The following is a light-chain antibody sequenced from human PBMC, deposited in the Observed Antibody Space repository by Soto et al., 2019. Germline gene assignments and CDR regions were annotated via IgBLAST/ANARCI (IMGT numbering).Light chain of an antibody. CDR2: GAS. V-gene: IGKV3-15*01. CDR3: QQYDKWPPT. Sequence: EIVMTQSPATLSVSPGERTTLSCRASQSVSRILAWYQQKPGQAPRLLIYGASTRATGIPVRFSGSGSGTEFTLSISSLKSEDFAVYYCQQYDKWPPTFGQGTKVDI. J-gene: IGKJ1*01. CDR1: QSVSRI.